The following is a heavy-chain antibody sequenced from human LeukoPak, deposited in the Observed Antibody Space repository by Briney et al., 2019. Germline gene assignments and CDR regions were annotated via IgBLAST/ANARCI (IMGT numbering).Heavy chain of an antibody. V-gene: IGHV1-2*02. CDR3: ARNYGSGSYYKVFDP. Sequence: ASVKVSCKASGYTFTGYYIHWVRRAPGQGLEWMGWVNPNSGGTNYAQKFQGRVTMTRDTSISTAYMELSRLRSDDTAVYYCARNYGSGSYYKVFDPWGQGTLVTVSS. CDR1: GYTFTGYY. CDR2: VNPNSGGT. D-gene: IGHD3-10*01. J-gene: IGHJ5*02.